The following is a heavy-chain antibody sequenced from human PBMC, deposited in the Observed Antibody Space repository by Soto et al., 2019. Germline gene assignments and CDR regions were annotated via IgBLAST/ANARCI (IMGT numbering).Heavy chain of an antibody. V-gene: IGHV5-10-1*01. CDR2: IDPSDSYT. Sequence: GESLKISCKGSGYSFTSYWISWVRQMPGKGLEWMGRIDPSDSYTNYSPSFQGHVTISADKSISTAYLQWSSLKASDTAMYYCVRLGYCSSTSCYTHGDYYGKDVWGQGTTVTVSS. J-gene: IGHJ6*02. D-gene: IGHD2-2*02. CDR3: VRLGYCSSTSCYTHGDYYGKDV. CDR1: GYSFTSYW.